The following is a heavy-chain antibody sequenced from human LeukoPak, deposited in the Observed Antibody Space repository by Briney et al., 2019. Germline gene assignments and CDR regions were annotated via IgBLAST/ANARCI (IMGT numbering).Heavy chain of an antibody. V-gene: IGHV3-33*01. Sequence: PGGSLRLSCAASGFTFSSYGMHWDRQAPGKGLEWVAVIWYDGSNKYYADSVKGRFTISRDNSKNTLYLQMNSLRAEDTAVYYCARDTRDYYYMDVWGKGTTVTVSS. CDR2: IWYDGSNK. CDR1: GFTFSSYG. J-gene: IGHJ6*03. CDR3: ARDTRDYYYMDV.